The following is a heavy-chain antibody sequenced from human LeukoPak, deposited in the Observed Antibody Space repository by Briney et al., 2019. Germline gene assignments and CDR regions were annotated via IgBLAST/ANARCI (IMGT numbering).Heavy chain of an antibody. V-gene: IGHV3-30*02. CDR3: ARGGYFSFDY. J-gene: IGHJ4*02. D-gene: IGHD2/OR15-2a*01. CDR2: IHYDGSNK. CDR1: GFTFSSYG. Sequence: PGGSLRLSWAASGFTFSSYGMHWVRQAPGKGLEWVAFIHYDGSNKYYADSVKGRFTISRDNSKNTLYLQMNSLRVDDTAVYYCARGGYFSFDYWGQGTLVTVSS.